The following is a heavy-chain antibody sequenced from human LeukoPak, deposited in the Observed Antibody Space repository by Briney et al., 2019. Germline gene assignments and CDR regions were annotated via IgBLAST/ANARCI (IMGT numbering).Heavy chain of an antibody. CDR1: GYTFTGYY. D-gene: IGHD6-13*01. Sequence: ASVKVSCKASGYTFTGYYMHWVRQAPGQGLEWMGRINPNSGGTNYAQKFQGRATMTRDTSISTAYMELSRLRSDDTAVYYCARAQYSSSWYYFDYWGQGTLVTVSS. CDR3: ARAQYSSSWYYFDY. CDR2: INPNSGGT. J-gene: IGHJ4*02. V-gene: IGHV1-2*06.